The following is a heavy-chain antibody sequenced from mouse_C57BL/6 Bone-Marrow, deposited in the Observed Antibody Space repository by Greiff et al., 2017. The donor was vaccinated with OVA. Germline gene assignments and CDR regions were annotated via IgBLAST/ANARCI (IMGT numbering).Heavy chain of an antibody. V-gene: IGHV5-4*01. D-gene: IGHD1-1*01. CDR1: GFTFSSYA. Sequence: EVHLVEPGGGLVKPGGSLKLSCAASGFTFSSYAMSWVRQTPEKRLEWVATISDGGSYTYYPDNVKGRYTISRDNAKNNLDLQMSHLQSEDTAMSYGARVDITSVVAPFDFDCWGQGTTLTVSS. CDR3: ARVDITSVVAPFDFDC. J-gene: IGHJ2*01. CDR2: ISDGGSYT.